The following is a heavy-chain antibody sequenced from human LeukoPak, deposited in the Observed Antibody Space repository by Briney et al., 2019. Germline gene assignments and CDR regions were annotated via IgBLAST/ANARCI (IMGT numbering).Heavy chain of an antibody. CDR3: ARSVDYVSI. CDR2: VSKSGNT. D-gene: IGHD3-16*01. Sequence: SEALSLTCTVSGASISSDYSYWTWIRQPPGKGLEWIGSVSKSGNTYYNPSLESRINIAIDTSYNQFSLRVNSVTASDTAVYFCARSVDYVSIWGQGTMITVSS. CDR1: GASISSDYSY. J-gene: IGHJ3*02. V-gene: IGHV4-39*01.